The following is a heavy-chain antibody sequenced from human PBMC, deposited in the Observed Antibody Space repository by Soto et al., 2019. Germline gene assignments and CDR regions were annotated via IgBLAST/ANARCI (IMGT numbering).Heavy chain of an antibody. Sequence: GSLRLSCAASGFTFSSYWMSWVRQAPGKGLEWVANIKQDGSEKYYVDSVKGRFTISRDNAKNSLYLQMNSLRAEDTAVYYCAVHPAKSRTFDYWGQGTLVTVSS. V-gene: IGHV3-7*05. CDR3: AVHPAKSRTFDY. CDR2: IKQDGSEK. J-gene: IGHJ4*02. CDR1: GFTFSSYW.